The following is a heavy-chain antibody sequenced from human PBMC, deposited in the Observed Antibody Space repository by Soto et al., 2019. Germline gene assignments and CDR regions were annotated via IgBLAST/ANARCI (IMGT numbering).Heavy chain of an antibody. CDR1: GVTFSSYW. CDR3: ATLNSFGSDY. D-gene: IGHD5-18*01. Sequence: PGGSLRLTCAASGVTFSSYWMHWVRQTAGKGLVWVSQINSDGSATRYADSVKGRFTISRDNAKNTVYLQMNSLRAEDTAVYYCATLNSFGSDYWGQGTLVTVSS. J-gene: IGHJ4*02. V-gene: IGHV3-74*01. CDR2: INSDGSAT.